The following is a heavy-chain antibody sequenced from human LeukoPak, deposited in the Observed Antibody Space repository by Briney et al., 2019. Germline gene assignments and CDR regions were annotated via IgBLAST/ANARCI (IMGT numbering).Heavy chain of an antibody. V-gene: IGHV4-4*07. J-gene: IGHJ4*02. CDR3: ARGGAEYQLLSYFDY. D-gene: IGHD2-2*01. CDR2: ISSSRST. Sequence: SETLSLTCTVSGGSMNVYCWNWIRQPAGKGLEWIGRISSSRSTDYNPSFKNRVTMSVDTSKKQFSLRLSSVTAADTAVYYCARGGAEYQLLSYFDYWGQGTLVTVSS. CDR1: GGSMNVYC.